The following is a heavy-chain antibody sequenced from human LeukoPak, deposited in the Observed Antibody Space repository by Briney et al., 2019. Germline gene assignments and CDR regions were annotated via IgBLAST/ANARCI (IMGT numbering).Heavy chain of an antibody. V-gene: IGHV3-21*01. Sequence: PGRSLRLSCAASGFTFSTYSMNWVRQAPGKGLEWVSSITDRSDFIYYADSVKGRFTISRDNAKNSLYLQMNSLRAEDTAVYYCARDIHRHIWFEESLNPPGCMDVWGQGTTVSVSS. CDR3: ARDIHRHIWFEESLNPPGCMDV. CDR2: ITDRSDFI. CDR1: GFTFSTYS. J-gene: IGHJ6*02. D-gene: IGHD3-10*01.